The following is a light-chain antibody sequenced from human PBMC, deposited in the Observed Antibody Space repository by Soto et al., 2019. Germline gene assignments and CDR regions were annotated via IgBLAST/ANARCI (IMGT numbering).Light chain of an antibody. J-gene: IGLJ2*01. CDR3: QSYDSSLSGPVV. CDR2: GNS. V-gene: IGLV1-40*01. CDR1: SSNIGAGYD. Sequence: QSVLTQPPSVSGAPGQRVTISCTGSSSNIGAGYDVHWYQQLPGTAPKLLIYGNSNRPSGVPDRFSGSKSGTSASLAITGLQAEDEADDYCQSYDSSLSGPVVFGGGTKVTVL.